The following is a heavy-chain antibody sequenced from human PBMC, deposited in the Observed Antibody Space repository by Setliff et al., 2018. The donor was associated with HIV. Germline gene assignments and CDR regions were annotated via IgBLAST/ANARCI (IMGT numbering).Heavy chain of an antibody. Sequence: SVKVSCKASGGTFSSYSITWVRQAPGQGLEWMGGIIPIFNTANYAQKFQGRVTITADESTGTAYMELSSLGSEDTAVYYCARGSGGYCSGGSCYFGFGLALWGQGTTVTVSS. V-gene: IGHV1-69*13. CDR1: GGTFSSYS. CDR3: ARGSGGYCSGGSCYFGFGLAL. CDR2: IIPIFNTA. J-gene: IGHJ6*02. D-gene: IGHD2-15*01.